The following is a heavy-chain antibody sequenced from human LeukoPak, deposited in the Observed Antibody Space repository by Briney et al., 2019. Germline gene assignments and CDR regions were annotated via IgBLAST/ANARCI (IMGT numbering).Heavy chain of an antibody. CDR2: INGGST. V-gene: IGHV3-38-3*01. CDR3: TQPFYYDSSGYQKGRRYYFDY. D-gene: IGHD3-22*01. Sequence: PGGSRRLSCAASGFTVSSNEMSWVRQAPGKGLEWVSSINGGSTYYADSRKGRFTISRDNSKETLHLQMNRLRAEDTAVYYCTQPFYYDSSGYQKGRRYYFDYWGQGTLVTVSS. J-gene: IGHJ4*02. CDR1: GFTVSSNE.